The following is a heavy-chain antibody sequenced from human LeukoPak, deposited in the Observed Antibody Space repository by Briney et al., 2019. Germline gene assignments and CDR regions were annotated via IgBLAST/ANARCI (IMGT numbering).Heavy chain of an antibody. D-gene: IGHD6-19*01. J-gene: IGHJ4*02. CDR1: GDSVSSNNGA. CDR2: TYYRSKWYN. Sequence: SQTLSLTCAIAGDSVSSNNGAWNWIRQSPSRGLEWLGRTYYRSKWYNDYAESMKGRITFSPDTSKNQFSLQLNSVTPEDTAVYYCAGDVGTSGWYTFDYWGQGTLVTVSS. CDR3: AGDVGTSGWYTFDY. V-gene: IGHV6-1*01.